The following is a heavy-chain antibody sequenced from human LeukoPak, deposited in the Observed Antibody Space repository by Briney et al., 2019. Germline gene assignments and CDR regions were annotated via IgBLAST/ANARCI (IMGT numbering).Heavy chain of an antibody. CDR1: GFAFSSYA. J-gene: IGHJ4*02. D-gene: IGHD3-16*01. CDR3: AKTLGLRMEPADY. V-gene: IGHV3-23*01. CDR2: ISGSDRST. Sequence: GGSLRFSCAASGFAFSSYAMSWVRQAPGKGLEWVSAISGSDRSTYYADSVKGRFIISRDNSKNTLYLQLNSLRAEDTAIYYCAKTLGLRMEPADYWGQGTLVTVSS.